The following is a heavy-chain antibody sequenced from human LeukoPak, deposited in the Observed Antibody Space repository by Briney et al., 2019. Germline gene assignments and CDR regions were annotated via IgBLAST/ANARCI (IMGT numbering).Heavy chain of an antibody. D-gene: IGHD2-21*02. J-gene: IGHJ6*02. CDR2: VYRSGSA. V-gene: IGHV4-39*07. Sequence: SETLSLTCTVSGVSVSSSNYYWGWLRQAPGMGLEWIGSVYRSGSASYNPSLKSRVTISVDTSKNQFSLNLRSVTAADTAVYYCAREETCGGDCYDGYGMDVWGQGTTVTVSS. CDR1: GVSVSSSNYY. CDR3: AREETCGGDCYDGYGMDV.